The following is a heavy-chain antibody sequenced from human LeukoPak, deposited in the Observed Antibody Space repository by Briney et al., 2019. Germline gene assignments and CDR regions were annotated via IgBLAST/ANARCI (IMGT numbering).Heavy chain of an antibody. CDR2: IIPILGIA. CDR1: GGTFSSYA. D-gene: IGHD6-13*01. J-gene: IGHJ4*02. CDR3: AKAREQLPNYYFDY. Sequence: SVKVSCKASGGTFSSYAISWVRQTPGQGLEWMGRIIPILGIANYAQKFQGRVTITADKSTSTAYMELSSLRSEDTALYYCAKAREQLPNYYFDYWGQGTLVTVSS. V-gene: IGHV1-69*04.